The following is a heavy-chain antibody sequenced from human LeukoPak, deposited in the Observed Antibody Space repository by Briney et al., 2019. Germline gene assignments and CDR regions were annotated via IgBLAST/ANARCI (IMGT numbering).Heavy chain of an antibody. CDR2: INKDGSEK. CDR1: GFTFSSHW. Sequence: GGSLRLSCSASGFTFSSHWMNWVRQAPGKGLEWVAIINKDGSEKNYVGSVKGRFTISRDNAKNSLYLQMNSLRAEDTAMYYCATSNSGPDYWGQGTLVIVPS. D-gene: IGHD4-23*01. CDR3: ATSNSGPDY. J-gene: IGHJ4*02. V-gene: IGHV3-7*01.